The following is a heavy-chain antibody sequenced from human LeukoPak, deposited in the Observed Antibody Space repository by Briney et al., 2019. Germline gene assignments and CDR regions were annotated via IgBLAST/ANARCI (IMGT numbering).Heavy chain of an antibody. D-gene: IGHD1-7*01. CDR3: ARVHNWNYPYYYYYMDV. Sequence: SETLSLTCTVSGGSISSSSYYWGWIRQPPGKGLEWIGSIYYSGSTYYNPSLKSRVTISVDTSKNQFSLKLSSVTAADTAVYYCARVHNWNYPYYYYYMDVWGKGTTVTVSS. J-gene: IGHJ6*03. V-gene: IGHV4-39*07. CDR1: GGSISSSSYY. CDR2: IYYSGST.